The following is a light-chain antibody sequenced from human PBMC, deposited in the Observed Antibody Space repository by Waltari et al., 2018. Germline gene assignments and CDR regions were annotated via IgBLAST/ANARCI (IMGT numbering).Light chain of an antibody. Sequence: DFQRTQSPSSVSASVGDSVTITCRASQGLDNWVSWYQQKPGEAPRLLIYYISNLETGVPSRFSGSGSGTDFTLTIDSLKPEDYATYYCQQASRFPRNFGGGTKVDVK. CDR3: QQASRFPRN. J-gene: IGKJ4*01. V-gene: IGKV1D-12*01. CDR1: QGLDNW. CDR2: YIS.